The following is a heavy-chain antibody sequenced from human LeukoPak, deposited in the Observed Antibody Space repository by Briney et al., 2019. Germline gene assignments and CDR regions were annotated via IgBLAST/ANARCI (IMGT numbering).Heavy chain of an antibody. V-gene: IGHV3-33*01. D-gene: IGHD2-2*01. J-gene: IGHJ3*02. CDR2: IWYDGINK. CDR1: GFTFSSYG. CDR3: ARGAMTERTFDI. Sequence: GRSLRLSCAASGFTFSSYGVHWVRQAPGKGLEWVAVIWYDGINKYYADSVKGRFTISRDNSKNTLSVQMNSLRVEDTAVYYCARGAMTERTFDIWGQGTKVTVSS.